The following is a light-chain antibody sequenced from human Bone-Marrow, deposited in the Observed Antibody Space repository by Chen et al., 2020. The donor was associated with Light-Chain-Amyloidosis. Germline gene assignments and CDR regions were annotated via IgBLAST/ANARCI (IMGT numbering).Light chain of an antibody. CDR3: QQRSSWPWT. CDR1: QSVFRY. V-gene: IGKV3-11*01. CDR2: DAS. J-gene: IGKJ1*01. Sequence: EIVLTQSPATLSLSPGETATLSCRASQSVFRYLAWYQQVPGQPPRLLIYDASTRATGPPARISGGGSGTDFTLTISSLDPEDFAVYYCQQRSSWPWTFGQGTKVEVK.